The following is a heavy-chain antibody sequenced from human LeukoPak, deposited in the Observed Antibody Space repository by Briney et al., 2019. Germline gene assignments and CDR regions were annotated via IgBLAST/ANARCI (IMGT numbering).Heavy chain of an antibody. CDR1: GGSISSYY. D-gene: IGHD5-18*01. Sequence: SETLSLTCTVSGGSISSYYWSWIRQSPGKGLEWIGEINHSGSTNYNPSLKSRVTISVDTSEDQFSLKLSSVTAADTAVYYCARVRGRGYSYGYNFDYWGQGTLVTVSS. CDR2: INHSGST. CDR3: ARVRGRGYSYGYNFDY. J-gene: IGHJ4*02. V-gene: IGHV4-34*01.